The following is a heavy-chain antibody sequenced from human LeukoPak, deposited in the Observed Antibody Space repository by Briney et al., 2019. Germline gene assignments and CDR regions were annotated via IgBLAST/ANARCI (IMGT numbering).Heavy chain of an antibody. CDR1: GFTFSTYG. CDR3: AKGNSIWFGEKDAFDI. Sequence: GGSLRLSCAASGFTFSTYGMHWVRQAPGKGLEWVAVISYDGSNKYYADSVKGRFTISRDNSKNTLYLQMNSLRAEDTALYYCAKGNSIWFGEKDAFDIWGQGTMVTVSS. D-gene: IGHD3-10*01. V-gene: IGHV3-30*18. J-gene: IGHJ3*02. CDR2: ISYDGSNK.